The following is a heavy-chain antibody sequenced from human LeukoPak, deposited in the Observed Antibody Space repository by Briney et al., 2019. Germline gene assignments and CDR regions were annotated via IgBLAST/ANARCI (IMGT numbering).Heavy chain of an antibody. V-gene: IGHV4-34*01. CDR2: INHSGST. J-gene: IGHJ3*02. CDR3: ARWEYYYDSSGDAFDI. Sequence: SETLSLTCAVYGGSFSGYYWSWIRQPPGKGLEWIGEINHSGSTNCNPSLKSRVTISVDTSKNQFSLKLSSVTAADTAVYYCARWEYYYDSSGDAFDIWGQGTMVTVSS. CDR1: GGSFSGYY. D-gene: IGHD3-22*01.